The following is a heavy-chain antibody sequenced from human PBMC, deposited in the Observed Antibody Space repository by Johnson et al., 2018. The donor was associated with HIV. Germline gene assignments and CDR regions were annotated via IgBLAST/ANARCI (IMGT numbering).Heavy chain of an antibody. Sequence: VQLVESGGGLIQPGGSLRLSCVASGFTVSYNYMNWVRQAPGKGLEWVSVIYSGGNTFYADSVQGRFTISRDNSKNTLDLHMNSLRVEDTAVYYCARGYGDCSDFFDVWGQGTMVTVSS. CDR3: ARGYGDCSDFFDV. CDR2: IYSGGNT. D-gene: IGHD4-17*01. V-gene: IGHV3-53*01. J-gene: IGHJ3*01. CDR1: GFTVSYNY.